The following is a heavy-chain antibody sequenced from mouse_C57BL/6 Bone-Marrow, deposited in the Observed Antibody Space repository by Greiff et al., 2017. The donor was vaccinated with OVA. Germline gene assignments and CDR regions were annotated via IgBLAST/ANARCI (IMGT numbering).Heavy chain of an antibody. CDR3: VRDWDGS. J-gene: IGHJ3*01. Sequence: DVKLVESGGGLVQPKGSLKLSCAASGFSFNTYAMNWVRQAPGKGLEWVARIRSKSNNYATYYADSVKDRFTISRDDSESMLYLQMNNLKTEDTAMYYCVRDWDGSWGQGTLVTVSA. D-gene: IGHD4-1*01. CDR1: GFSFNTYA. CDR2: IRSKSNNYAT. V-gene: IGHV10-1*01.